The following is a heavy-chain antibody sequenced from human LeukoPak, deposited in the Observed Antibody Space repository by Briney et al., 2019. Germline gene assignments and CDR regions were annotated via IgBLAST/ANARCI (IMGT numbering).Heavy chain of an antibody. D-gene: IGHD5-18*01. V-gene: IGHV4-4*07. Sequence: SETLSLTCTVSGGSISSYYWSWIRQPAGKGLEWIGRINTSGSSNYNPSLRSRVTMSVDTSKNQFSLNLSSVTAADTAVYYCARHYGYSYYMDVWGKGTTVTVSS. J-gene: IGHJ6*03. CDR2: INTSGSS. CDR1: GGSISSYY. CDR3: ARHYGYSYYMDV.